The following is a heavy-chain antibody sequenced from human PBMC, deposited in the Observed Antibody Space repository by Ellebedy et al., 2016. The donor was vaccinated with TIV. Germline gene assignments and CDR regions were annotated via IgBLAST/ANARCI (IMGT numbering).Heavy chain of an antibody. V-gene: IGHV4-39*01. Sequence: SETLSLXXTVSGASITSASYYWGWIRQTPGKGLEWIASLHDTGSTYYNPSLKSRVTISVDTSKIQFNLNLDSVTAADTAMYYCARHGGQGLRYCALDDWGPGTLVTVSS. J-gene: IGHJ4*01. D-gene: IGHD3-9*01. CDR2: LHDTGST. CDR3: ARHGGQGLRYCALDD. CDR1: GASITSASYY.